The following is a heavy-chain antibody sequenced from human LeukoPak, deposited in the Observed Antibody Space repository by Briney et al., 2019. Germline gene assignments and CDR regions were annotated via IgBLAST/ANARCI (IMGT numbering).Heavy chain of an antibody. CDR2: IYYSGST. J-gene: IGHJ4*02. CDR1: GGSISSYY. D-gene: IGHD6-19*01. V-gene: IGHV4-59*01. Sequence: PSETLSLTCTVSGGSISSYYWSWIRQPPGKGLEWIGYIYYSGSTNYNPSLKSRVTISVDTSKNQFSLKLSSVTAADTAVYYCARDNPLPYSSGVGFDYWGQGTLVTVSS. CDR3: ARDNPLPYSSGVGFDY.